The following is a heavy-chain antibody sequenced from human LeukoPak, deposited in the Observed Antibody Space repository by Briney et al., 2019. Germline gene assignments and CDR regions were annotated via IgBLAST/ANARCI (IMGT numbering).Heavy chain of an antibody. V-gene: IGHV1-69*13. J-gene: IGHJ4*02. CDR3: ANRGGGGIGMGLLGSYDF. D-gene: IGHD6-13*01. Sequence: GASVNVSCKASGGTFSSNPITWLRQAPGQGLEWMGGIIPIFGTPNYAHNFQDRVTITADESTSTAYMELSALRPEDTAVYYCANRGGGGIGMGLLGSYDFWGQGTLVTVSS. CDR1: GGTFSSNP. CDR2: IIPIFGTP.